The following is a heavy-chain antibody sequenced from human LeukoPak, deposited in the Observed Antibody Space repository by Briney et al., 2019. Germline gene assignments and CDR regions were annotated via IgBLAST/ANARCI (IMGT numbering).Heavy chain of an antibody. V-gene: IGHV3-23*01. CDR1: GFTFSNHG. Sequence: GGTLRLSCAAYGFTFSNHGMDWVRQAPGKGLEWVSGISPSGDITYYADSVKGRFTISRDNSKNTLYLEVIRLTPEDSAVYYCAKDDAWLRFGEWSQGTLVTVSS. J-gene: IGHJ4*02. CDR3: AKDDAWLRFGE. CDR2: ISPSGDIT. D-gene: IGHD5-12*01.